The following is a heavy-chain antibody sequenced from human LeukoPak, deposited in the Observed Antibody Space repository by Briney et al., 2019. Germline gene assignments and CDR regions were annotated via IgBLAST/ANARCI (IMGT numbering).Heavy chain of an antibody. CDR3: ARDPSYSSGWYDY. J-gene: IGHJ4*02. CDR1: GYTFTSYD. Sequence: SVKVSCKASGYTFTSYDINWVRQATGQGLEWMGRIIPILGIANYAQKFQGRVTITADKSTSTAYMELSSLRSEDTAVYYCARDPSYSSGWYDYWGQGTLVTVSS. D-gene: IGHD6-19*01. CDR2: IIPILGIA. V-gene: IGHV1-69*04.